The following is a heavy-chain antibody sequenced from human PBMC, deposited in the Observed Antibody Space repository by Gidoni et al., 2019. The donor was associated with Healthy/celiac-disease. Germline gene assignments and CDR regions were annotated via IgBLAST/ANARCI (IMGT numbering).Heavy chain of an antibody. CDR1: GFTFSSYG. V-gene: IGHV3-30*18. CDR2: ISDDGSNK. CDR3: AKEYCSSTSCYTAFGYYYYGMDV. J-gene: IGHJ6*02. Sequence: QVQLVESGGGVVQPGRSLRLSCAASGFTFSSYGIHWVRQAPGKGLEWVAVISDDGSNKYYADSVKGRFTISRDNSKNTLYLQMNSLRAEDTAVYYCAKEYCSSTSCYTAFGYYYYGMDVWGQGTTVTVSS. D-gene: IGHD2-2*02.